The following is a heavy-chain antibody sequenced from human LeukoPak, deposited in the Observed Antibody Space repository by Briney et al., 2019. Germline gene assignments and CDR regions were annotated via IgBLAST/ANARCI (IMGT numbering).Heavy chain of an antibody. D-gene: IGHD1-7*01. CDR2: IYPGDSDT. Sequence: GESLKISCKGSGYIFTSYWIGWVRQMPGKGLEWMGIIYPGDSDTRYSPSFQGQVTISADKSISTAYLQWSSLKASDTAMYYCARHIPEEPRYNWNYYFFDYWGQGTLVTVSS. CDR3: ARHIPEEPRYNWNYYFFDY. J-gene: IGHJ4*02. CDR1: GYIFTSYW. V-gene: IGHV5-51*01.